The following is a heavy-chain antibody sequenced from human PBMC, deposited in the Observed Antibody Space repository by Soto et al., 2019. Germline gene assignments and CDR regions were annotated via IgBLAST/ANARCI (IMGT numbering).Heavy chain of an antibody. CDR1: GGSISSYY. V-gene: IGHV4-59*01. CDR2: IYYSGST. J-gene: IGHJ5*02. CDR3: ARLIPDYYDSSGYPTQVTNWFDP. Sequence: PSETLSLTCTVSGGSISSYYWSWIRQPPGKGLEWIGYIYYSGSTNYNPSLKSRVTISVDTSKNQFSLKLSSVTAADTAVYYCARLIPDYYDSSGYPTQVTNWFDPWGQGTLVTVSS. D-gene: IGHD3-22*01.